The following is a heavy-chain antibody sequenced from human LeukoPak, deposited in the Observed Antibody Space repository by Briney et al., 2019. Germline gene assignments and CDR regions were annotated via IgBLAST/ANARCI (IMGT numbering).Heavy chain of an antibody. CDR2: INAGNGNT. CDR3: VRNIVGTGYFDY. V-gene: IGHV1-3*01. Sequence: GASVEVSCKASGYTFATYAMHWVRQAPGQRFEWMGWINAGNGNTEYSQKFQGRVTFTRDISANTAHMDLSSLRSEDTAVYYCVRNIVGTGYFDYWGQGTLVTVSS. CDR1: GYTFATYA. J-gene: IGHJ4*02. D-gene: IGHD5-12*01.